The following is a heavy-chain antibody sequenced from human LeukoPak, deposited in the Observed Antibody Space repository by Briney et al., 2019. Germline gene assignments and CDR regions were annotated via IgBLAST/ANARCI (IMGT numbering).Heavy chain of an antibody. V-gene: IGHV3-53*01. CDR2: IYSGGST. CDR1: GFTVSSNY. CDR3: ASCGGGDCYSGLFLDY. J-gene: IGHJ4*02. Sequence: GPLRLSCAASGFTVSSNYMSWVRQAPGKGLEWVSVIYSGGSTYYADSVKGRFTISRDNSKNTLYLQMNSLRAEDTAVYYCASCGGGDCYSGLFLDYWGQGTLVPVSS. D-gene: IGHD2-21*02.